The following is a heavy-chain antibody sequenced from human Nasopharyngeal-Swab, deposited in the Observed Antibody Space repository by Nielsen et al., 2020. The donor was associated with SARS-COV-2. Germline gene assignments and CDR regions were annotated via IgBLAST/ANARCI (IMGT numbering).Heavy chain of an antibody. V-gene: IGHV1-24*01. J-gene: IGHJ4*02. D-gene: IGHD2-2*02. Sequence: ASVKVSCKVSGYTLTELSMHWVRQAPGKGLEWMGGFDPEDGETIYAQKFQGRVTMTEDTSTDTAYMEPSSLRSEDTAVYYCATGPAVVVPAAIDYWGQGTLVTVSS. CDR3: ATGPAVVVPAAIDY. CDR1: GYTLTELS. CDR2: FDPEDGET.